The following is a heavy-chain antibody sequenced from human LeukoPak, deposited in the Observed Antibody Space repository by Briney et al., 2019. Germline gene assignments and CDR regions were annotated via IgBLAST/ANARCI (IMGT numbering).Heavy chain of an antibody. CDR2: SDAYNGKT. Sequence: ASVKVSCKAAGFTFTSYGISWVRQAPGQGLEWMGGSDAYNGKTNYAKDFQGRITATRATSTTMAYMELRSLRSDDTAVYSCTRDPDGDYDFDYWGQGTLVTVSS. J-gene: IGHJ4*02. D-gene: IGHD4-17*01. CDR1: GFTFTSYG. V-gene: IGHV1-18*01. CDR3: TRDPDGDYDFDY.